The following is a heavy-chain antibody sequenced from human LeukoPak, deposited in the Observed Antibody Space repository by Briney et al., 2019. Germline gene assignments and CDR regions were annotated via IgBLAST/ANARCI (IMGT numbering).Heavy chain of an antibody. J-gene: IGHJ5*02. D-gene: IGHD3-22*01. CDR1: DSSISSDSF. CDR3: ARAPHYYDDSGFHNWFDP. V-gene: IGHV4-38-2*01. CDR2: DHHSENT. Sequence: SETLSLTCAVSDSSISSDSFWGWIRQPPGKGLEWMGIDHHSENTYYNPSLKSRVTISVDTSKNQFSLNLSSLTAADTAVYYCARAPHYYDDSGFHNWFDPWGQGTLVTVSS.